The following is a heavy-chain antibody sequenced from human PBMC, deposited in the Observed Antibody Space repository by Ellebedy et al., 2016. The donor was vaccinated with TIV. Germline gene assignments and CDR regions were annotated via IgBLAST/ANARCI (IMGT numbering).Heavy chain of an antibody. CDR1: GGSMTSHY. CDR3: ARHYRNYGSGSKGMDV. D-gene: IGHD3-10*01. CDR2: VYYNGNT. V-gene: IGHV4-59*08. J-gene: IGHJ6*02. Sequence: MPGGSLRLSCTVSGGSMTSHYWSWIRQPPGKGLEWIGYVYYNGNTNYNPSLKSRLTLALDTSKNQFSLKLNSVTDADTAVYYCARHYRNYGSGSKGMDVWGQGTTVTVSS.